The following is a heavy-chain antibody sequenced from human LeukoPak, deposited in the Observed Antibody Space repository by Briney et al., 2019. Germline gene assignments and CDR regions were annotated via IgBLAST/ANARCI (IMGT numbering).Heavy chain of an antibody. CDR1: GFTVSSNY. D-gene: IGHD3-22*01. Sequence: GGSLGLSCAASGFTVSSNYMSWVRQAPGKGLEWVSVIYSGGSTYYADSVKGRFTISRDNSKNTLYLQMNSLRAEDTAVYYCARGTYDSTLIDYWGQGTLVTVSS. CDR2: IYSGGST. J-gene: IGHJ4*02. V-gene: IGHV3-66*02. CDR3: ARGTYDSTLIDY.